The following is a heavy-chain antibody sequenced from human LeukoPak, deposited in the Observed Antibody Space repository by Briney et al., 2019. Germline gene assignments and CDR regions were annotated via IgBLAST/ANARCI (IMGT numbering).Heavy chain of an antibody. CDR3: AKFYDSSGYQY. CDR2: ISYDGSNK. V-gene: IGHV3-30*18. D-gene: IGHD3-22*01. J-gene: IGHJ4*02. Sequence: PGGSLRLSCAASGFTFSSYGMHWVRQAPGKGLEWVAVISYDGSNKYYADSVKGRFTISRDNSKNTLYLQMNSLRAEDTAVYYCAKFYDSSGYQYWGQGTLVTVSP. CDR1: GFTFSSYG.